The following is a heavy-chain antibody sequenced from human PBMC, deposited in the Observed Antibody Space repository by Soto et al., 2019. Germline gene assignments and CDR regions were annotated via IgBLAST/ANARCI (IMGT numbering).Heavy chain of an antibody. CDR2: IIPVLRTA. Sequence: QVQLVQSGAEVKKPGSSVKVSCKASGGTFNSYYMSWVRQAPGQGLEWMGGIIPVLRTANYAQKFQGRVTITADESTSTAYMEVSSLRFDDTAVYYCASLVTAADTIGAYDIWGQGTMVTVSS. V-gene: IGHV1-69*01. CDR3: ASLVTAADTIGAYDI. CDR1: GGTFNSYY. D-gene: IGHD6-13*01. J-gene: IGHJ3*02.